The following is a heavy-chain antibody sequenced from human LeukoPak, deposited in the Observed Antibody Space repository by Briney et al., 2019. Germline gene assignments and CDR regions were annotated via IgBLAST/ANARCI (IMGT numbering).Heavy chain of an antibody. Sequence: SETLSLTCTVSGASISSNYWSWIRQSPGKELEWIAYINNNGRINYNPSLKSRVTISADTFKNQFSLNVRSVTAADTAVYYCARGAGWYDYWGQGTQVTVFS. V-gene: IGHV4-59*08. CDR2: INNNGRI. D-gene: IGHD6-19*01. CDR1: GASISSNY. CDR3: ARGAGWYDY. J-gene: IGHJ4*02.